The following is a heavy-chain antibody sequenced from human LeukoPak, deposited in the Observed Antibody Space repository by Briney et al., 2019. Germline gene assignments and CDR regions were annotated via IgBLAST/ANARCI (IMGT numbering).Heavy chain of an antibody. CDR2: IYSDGST. CDR3: ARGPRGDGYNDY. Sequence: GGSLRLSCAASGFTVSSNYMSWVRQAPGKGLEWVSVIYSDGSTYYADSVKGRFTISRDNSKNTLYLQMNSLRAEDTAVYYCARGPRGDGYNDYWGQGTLDTVSS. V-gene: IGHV3-53*01. J-gene: IGHJ4*02. D-gene: IGHD5-24*01. CDR1: GFTVSSNY.